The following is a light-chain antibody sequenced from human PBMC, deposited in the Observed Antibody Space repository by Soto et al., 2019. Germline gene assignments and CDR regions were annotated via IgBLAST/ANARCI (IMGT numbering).Light chain of an antibody. CDR3: SSYAGRSKV. CDR1: SSDVGGYSY. V-gene: IGLV2-8*01. J-gene: IGLJ1*01. CDR2: EVN. Sequence: QSALTQPPSASGSPGQSVAISCTGTSSDVGGYSYVSWYQQHPGKAPKLMIYEVNKRPSGVPDRFSGSKSGNTASLTVSGLQAEDEADYYCSSYAGRSKVFGTGTTAT.